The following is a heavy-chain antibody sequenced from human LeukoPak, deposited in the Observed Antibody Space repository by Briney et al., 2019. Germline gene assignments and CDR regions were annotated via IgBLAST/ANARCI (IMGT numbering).Heavy chain of an antibody. CDR1: GFTFSSYG. D-gene: IGHD3-9*01. CDR2: IRYDGSNK. Sequence: PGGSLRLSCAASGFTFSSYGMHWVRQAPGKGLEWVAFIRYDGSNKYYADSVKGRFTISRDNSKNTLYLQMNSLRAEDAAVYYCAKEGIRPYYDILTGYYPDYWGQGTLVTVSS. J-gene: IGHJ4*02. V-gene: IGHV3-30*02. CDR3: AKEGIRPYYDILTGYYPDY.